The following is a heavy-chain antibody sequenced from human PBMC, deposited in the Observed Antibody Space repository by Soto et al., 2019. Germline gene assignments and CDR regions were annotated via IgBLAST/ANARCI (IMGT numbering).Heavy chain of an antibody. CDR1: GYTFTSYD. CDR2: MNPNSGNT. J-gene: IGHJ6*02. CDR3: ARGLFDFWSGYHKPLYGMDV. Sequence: ASVKVSCKASGYTFTSYDINWVRQATGQGLEWMGWMNPNSGNTGYAQKFRGRVTMTRNTSISTAYMELSSLRSEDTAVYYCARGLFDFWSGYHKPLYGMDVWGQGTTVTVSS. D-gene: IGHD3-3*01. V-gene: IGHV1-8*01.